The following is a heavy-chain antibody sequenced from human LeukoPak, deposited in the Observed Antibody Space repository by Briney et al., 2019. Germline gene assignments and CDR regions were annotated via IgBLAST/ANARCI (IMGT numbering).Heavy chain of an antibody. J-gene: IGHJ3*02. Sequence: ASVKVSCKASGGTFSSYAISWVRQTPGQGLEWMGGIIPIFGTANYAQKFQGRVTITADESTGTAYMELSSLRSEDTAVYYCARGASILWLLGAFDIWGQGTMVTVSS. CDR3: ARGASILWLLGAFDI. V-gene: IGHV1-69*13. D-gene: IGHD2-21*01. CDR2: IIPIFGTA. CDR1: GGTFSSYA.